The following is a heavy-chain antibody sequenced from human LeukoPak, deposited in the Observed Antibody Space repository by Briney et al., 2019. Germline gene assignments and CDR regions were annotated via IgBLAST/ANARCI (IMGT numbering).Heavy chain of an antibody. J-gene: IGHJ4*02. Sequence: PGGSLRLSCAASGLTFSSYSMNWVRQAPGKGLEWVSSISSSSSYIYYADSVKGRFTISRDNAKNSLYLQMNSLRAEDTAVYYCARVNHRPASSSHYFDYWGQGTLVTVSS. D-gene: IGHD6-13*01. CDR2: ISSSSSYI. CDR1: GLTFSSYS. V-gene: IGHV3-21*01. CDR3: ARVNHRPASSSHYFDY.